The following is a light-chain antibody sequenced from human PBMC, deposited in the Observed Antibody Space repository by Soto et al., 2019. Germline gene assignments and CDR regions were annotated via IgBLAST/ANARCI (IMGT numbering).Light chain of an antibody. V-gene: IGLV1-40*01. CDR2: RNN. J-gene: IGLJ1*01. Sequence: QSVLTQPPSVSGAPGQRVTISCTGSSSNIGAGYEVHWYQQLPGTAPKLLIYRNNNRSSGVPDRFSGSKSGTSASLAITGLQAEDEADYYCQSYDSSLSALYVFGTGTKVTVL. CDR3: QSYDSSLSALYV. CDR1: SSNIGAGYE.